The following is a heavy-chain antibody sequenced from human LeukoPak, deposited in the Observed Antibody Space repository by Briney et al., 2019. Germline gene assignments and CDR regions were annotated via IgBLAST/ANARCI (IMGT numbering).Heavy chain of an antibody. CDR2: IWYDGSNK. J-gene: IGHJ4*02. Sequence: GGSLRLSCAASGFTFSSYGMHWVRQAPGKGLEWVAVIWYDGSNKYYADSVKGRFTISRDNSKNTLYLQMNSLRAEDTAVYYWGRGTSYRDYGAQGTLVTVSS. V-gene: IGHV3-33*01. CDR3: GRGTSYRDY. CDR1: GFTFSSYG. D-gene: IGHD3-10*01.